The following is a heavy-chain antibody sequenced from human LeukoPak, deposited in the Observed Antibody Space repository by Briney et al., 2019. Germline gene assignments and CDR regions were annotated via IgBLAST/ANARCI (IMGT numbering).Heavy chain of an antibody. D-gene: IGHD4-17*01. CDR1: GFTFSDYY. CDR3: ARDPNDYGDPYFDY. Sequence: GGSLRLSCAASGFTFSDYYMGWIRQAPGKGLEWVSYISGSGTTIFSADSLKGRFTISRDNARNSLYLQMDSLRAEDTAVYFCARDPNDYGDPYFDYWGQGTLVTVSS. CDR2: ISGSGTTI. J-gene: IGHJ4*02. V-gene: IGHV3-11*04.